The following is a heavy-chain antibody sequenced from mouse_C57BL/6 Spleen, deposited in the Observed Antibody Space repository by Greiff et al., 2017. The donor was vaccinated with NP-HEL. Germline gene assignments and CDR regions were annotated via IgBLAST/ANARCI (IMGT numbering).Heavy chain of an antibody. CDR2: ISYDGSN. D-gene: IGHD4-1*01. CDR3: ARETGTLDY. V-gene: IGHV3-6*01. Sequence: ESGPGLVKPSQSLSLTCSVTGYSITSGYYWNWIRQFPGNKLEWMGYISYDGSNNYNPSLKNRISITRDTSKNQFFLKLNSVTTEDTATYYCARETGTLDYWGQGTTLTVSS. CDR1: GYSITSGYY. J-gene: IGHJ2*01.